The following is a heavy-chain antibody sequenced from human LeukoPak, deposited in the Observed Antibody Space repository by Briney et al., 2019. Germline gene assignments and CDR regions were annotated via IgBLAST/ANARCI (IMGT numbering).Heavy chain of an antibody. Sequence: GGSLRLSCAASGFTFSSYAMSWVRQAPGKGLEWVSAISGSGGSTYYGDSVKGRFTISRDNSKNTLYLQMNSLRAEDTAVYYCAKGSQGIAVAGAFDYWGQGTLVTVSS. CDR1: GFTFSSYA. D-gene: IGHD6-19*01. CDR3: AKGSQGIAVAGAFDY. V-gene: IGHV3-23*01. J-gene: IGHJ4*02. CDR2: ISGSGGST.